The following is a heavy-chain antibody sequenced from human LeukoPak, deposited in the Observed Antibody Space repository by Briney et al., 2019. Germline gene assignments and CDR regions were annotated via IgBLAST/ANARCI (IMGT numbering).Heavy chain of an antibody. CDR1: GFTFSNAW. CDR2: IKSKTDGGTT. J-gene: IGHJ4*02. Sequence: SGGSLRLSCAASGFTFSNAWMSWVRQAPGKGLEWVGRIKSKTDGGTTDYAAPVKGRFTISRDDSKNTLYLQMNSLRAEDTAVYYCARDSYGDANFDSWGQGTLVTVSS. V-gene: IGHV3-15*01. D-gene: IGHD4-17*01. CDR3: ARDSYGDANFDS.